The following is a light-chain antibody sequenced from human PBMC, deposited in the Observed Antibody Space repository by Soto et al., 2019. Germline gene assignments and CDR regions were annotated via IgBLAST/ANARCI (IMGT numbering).Light chain of an antibody. CDR3: VHRDWPWT. Sequence: EVVLTQSPATVSLSPGERATLSCRASKSVGNWLAWYQQKPGQAPRLLIYDASNRATGIPARFSGSGSGTDFSLSISILEAEDSAVYYCVHRDWPWTAGQGTKVEIK. CDR1: KSVGNW. J-gene: IGKJ1*01. CDR2: DAS. V-gene: IGKV3-11*01.